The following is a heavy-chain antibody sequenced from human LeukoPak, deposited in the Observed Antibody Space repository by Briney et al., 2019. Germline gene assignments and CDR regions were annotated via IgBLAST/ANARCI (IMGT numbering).Heavy chain of an antibody. D-gene: IGHD3-10*01. V-gene: IGHV3-23*01. CDR2: IRGSGDST. CDR3: VKLVGVGELFWGHFLEDF. CDR1: GLPFSSYA. Sequence: GGSLRLSCAASGLPFSSYAMGWVRQAPVQGLEWVSGIRGSGDSTYYADSVKGRFTISRDNSKNTLYLQMNSLRAEDTAVYYCVKLVGVGELFWGHFLEDFWGQGTLVTVSS. J-gene: IGHJ4*02.